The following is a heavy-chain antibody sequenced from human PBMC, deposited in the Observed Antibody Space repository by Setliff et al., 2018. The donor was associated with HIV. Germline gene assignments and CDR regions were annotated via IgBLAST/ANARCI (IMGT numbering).Heavy chain of an antibody. CDR3: AKPLTQWGVSPYHYAVDV. J-gene: IGHJ6*02. Sequence: GGSLRLSCAASGFTFSSYAMHWVRQAPGKGLEWVAVISYDGSNKYYADSVKGRLTISRDNSKNTLYLQMNGLRAEDTAVYYCAKPLTQWGVSPYHYAVDVWGQGTTVTVSS. V-gene: IGHV3-30*04. CDR1: GFTFSSYA. D-gene: IGHD1-26*01. CDR2: ISYDGSNK.